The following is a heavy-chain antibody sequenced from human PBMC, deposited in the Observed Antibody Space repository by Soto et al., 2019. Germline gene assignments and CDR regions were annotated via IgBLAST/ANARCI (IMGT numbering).Heavy chain of an antibody. CDR3: AREDDGGDRDYYGLDV. J-gene: IGHJ6*02. D-gene: IGHD2-21*02. CDR2: IHYSGSI. V-gene: IGHV4-30-4*08. Sequence: QVQLQQSGPGLVKPSQTLSLTCTVSGGSISYEYYHWTWIRQSPGKGLEWIGYIHYSGSIIYNPSFKSRVTISVDTSKNQFSLQLSSVTYADTAVYFCAREDDGGDRDYYGLDVWGQGTTVTVSS. CDR1: GGSISYEYYH.